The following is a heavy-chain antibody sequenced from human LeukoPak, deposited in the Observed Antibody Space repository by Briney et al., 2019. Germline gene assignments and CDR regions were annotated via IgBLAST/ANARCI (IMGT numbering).Heavy chain of an antibody. CDR1: GGSLTRTHW. V-gene: IGHV4-4*02. J-gene: IGHJ4*02. Sequence: PSDPLSLTCDVSGGSLTRTHWWTWPRTTPGKGLEWIGESHIDGRTNYNPSLKSRLILSVDLPENHISLKLTSVTAADTAVYYCAREGGFYRPLDYSGQGTLVTVSS. CDR3: AREGGFYRPLDY. D-gene: IGHD3-3*01. CDR2: SHIDGRT.